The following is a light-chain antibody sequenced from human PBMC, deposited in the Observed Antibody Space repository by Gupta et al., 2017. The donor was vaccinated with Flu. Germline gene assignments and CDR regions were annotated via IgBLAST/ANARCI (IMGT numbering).Light chain of an antibody. Sequence: GDRVTITCRASQSINNYLNWYQQEAGKAPKLLIYDASNLQSGVPPRFSGSGSGTDFILTISSLQPEDVATYYCQQSYTTPLTFGGGTKVEIK. CDR3: QQSYTTPLT. CDR1: QSINNY. V-gene: IGKV1-39*01. J-gene: IGKJ4*01. CDR2: DAS.